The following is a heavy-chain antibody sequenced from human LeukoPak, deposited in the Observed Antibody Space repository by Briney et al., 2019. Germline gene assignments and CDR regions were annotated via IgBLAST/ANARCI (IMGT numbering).Heavy chain of an antibody. V-gene: IGHV1-46*01. CDR3: ASRGPGTIFGVVKHY. D-gene: IGHD3-3*01. CDR1: GGTFSSYA. CDR2: INPSGGST. Sequence: ASVKVSCKASGGTFSSYAISWVRQAPGQGLEWMGIINPSGGSTSYAQKFQGRVTMTRDMSTSTVYMELSSLRAEDTAVYYCASRGPGTIFGVVKHYWGQGTLVTVSS. J-gene: IGHJ4*02.